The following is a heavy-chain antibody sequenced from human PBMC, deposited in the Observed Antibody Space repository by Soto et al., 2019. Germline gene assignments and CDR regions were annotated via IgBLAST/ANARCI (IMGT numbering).Heavy chain of an antibody. J-gene: IGHJ3*02. Sequence: GGSLRLSCAASGFTFSSYWMSWVRQAPGKGLEWVVNIKQDGSEKYYVDSVKGRFTISRDNAKNSLYLQMNSLRAEDTAVYYCAREKYSGSYNDAFDIWGQGTMVTVSS. V-gene: IGHV3-7*03. D-gene: IGHD1-26*01. CDR2: IKQDGSEK. CDR3: AREKYSGSYNDAFDI. CDR1: GFTFSSYW.